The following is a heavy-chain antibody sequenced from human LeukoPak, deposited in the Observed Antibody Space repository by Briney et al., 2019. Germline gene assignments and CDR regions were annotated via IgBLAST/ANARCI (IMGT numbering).Heavy chain of an antibody. CDR3: ARDRSYDFWSGYYSNDAFDI. CDR2: INPNSGGT. Sequence: GASVTVSCKASGYTFTGYYMHWVRQAPGQGLEWMGWINPNSGGTNYAQKFQGRVTMTRDTSISTAYMELSRLRSDDTAVYYCARDRSYDFWSGYYSNDAFDIWGQGTMVTVSS. V-gene: IGHV1-2*02. CDR1: GYTFTGYY. J-gene: IGHJ3*02. D-gene: IGHD3-3*01.